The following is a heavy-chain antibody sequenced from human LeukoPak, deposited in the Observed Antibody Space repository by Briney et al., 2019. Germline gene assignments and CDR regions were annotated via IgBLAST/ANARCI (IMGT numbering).Heavy chain of an antibody. Sequence: GGSLRLSCAASKFTFSNYAMHWVRQAPGKGLEWVAVISYDGSNKYYADSVKGRFTISRDNSENNVYLQMHSLRVEDTSIYYCVRDYNWGFDYWGQGTVVAVSS. V-gene: IGHV3-30*04. CDR2: ISYDGSNK. CDR1: KFTFSNYA. CDR3: VRDYNWGFDY. J-gene: IGHJ4*02. D-gene: IGHD1-1*01.